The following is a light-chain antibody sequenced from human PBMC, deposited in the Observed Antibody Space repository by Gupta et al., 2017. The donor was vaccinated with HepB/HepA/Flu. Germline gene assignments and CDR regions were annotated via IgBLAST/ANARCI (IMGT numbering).Light chain of an antibody. Sequence: QSALTQPAHVSGNPRQSITISCTGTSSDVGGYNYVSWYQQHPGKAPKLMIYDVSNRPSGVSNRCSGSKSGNTASLTISGLQAEDEADYYCSSYTSSSTWVFGGGTKLTVL. J-gene: IGLJ3*02. CDR2: DVS. V-gene: IGLV2-14*01. CDR1: SSDVGGYNY. CDR3: SSYTSSSTWV.